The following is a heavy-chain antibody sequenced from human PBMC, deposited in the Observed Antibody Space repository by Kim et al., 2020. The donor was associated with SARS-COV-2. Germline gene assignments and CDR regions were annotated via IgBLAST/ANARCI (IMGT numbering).Heavy chain of an antibody. CDR1: GFRFSDYS. V-gene: IGHV3-21*01. Sequence: GGSLRLSCAASGFRFSDYSMHWVRQTPGKGLEWVAAISGTTTYIYYADSVKGRFTISRDNARNSLYLQMNSLRAEDTAVYFCTRDDPTYGAVWGGYPKNYYFGMDVWGRGTTVTVS. J-gene: IGHJ6*02. CDR2: ISGTTTYI. CDR3: TRDDPTYGAVWGGYPKNYYFGMDV. D-gene: IGHD3-16*02.